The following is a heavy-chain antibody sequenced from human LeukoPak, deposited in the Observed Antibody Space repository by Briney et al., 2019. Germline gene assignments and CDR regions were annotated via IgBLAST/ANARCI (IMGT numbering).Heavy chain of an antibody. CDR2: IYTSGST. D-gene: IGHD2-2*01. V-gene: IGHV4-4*07. J-gene: IGHJ6*03. CDR1: GDSISSYY. CDR3: ARVKGACSSTSCYYYYMDV. Sequence: KPSETLSLTCTVSGDSISSYYWSWIRQPAGKGLEWIGRIYTSGSTNYNPSLKSRVTISIDTSKNQFSLKLSSVTAADTAVYYCARVKGACSSTSCYYYYMDVWGKGTTVTVSS.